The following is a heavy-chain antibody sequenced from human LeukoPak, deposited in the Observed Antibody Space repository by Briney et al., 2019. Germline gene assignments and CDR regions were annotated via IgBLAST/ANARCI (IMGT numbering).Heavy chain of an antibody. V-gene: IGHV3-7*01. CDR3: ARDYARGVDY. CDR1: GFTFNTYW. J-gene: IGHJ4*02. Sequence: PGGSLRLSCAASGFTFNTYWMSWVRQAPGKGLEWVANIKQDGSEKYYVDSVKGRFTISRDNAKNSLYLQMNSLGAEDTAVYYCARDYARGVDYWGQGTLVTVSS. CDR2: IKQDGSEK. D-gene: IGHD4-17*01.